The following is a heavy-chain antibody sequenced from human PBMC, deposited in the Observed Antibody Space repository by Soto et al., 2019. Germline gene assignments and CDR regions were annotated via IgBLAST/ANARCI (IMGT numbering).Heavy chain of an antibody. D-gene: IGHD6-19*01. CDR2: IWYDGSNK. Sequence: QVQLVESGGGGVQPGRSLRLSCAASGFTFSSYGMHWVRQAPGKGLEWVAVIWYDGSNKYYADSVKGRFTISRDNSKNTLYLQMNSLRAEDTAVYYCARDGDSSGWSGGGYNWFDPWGQGTLVTVSS. CDR1: GFTFSSYG. J-gene: IGHJ5*02. CDR3: ARDGDSSGWSGGGYNWFDP. V-gene: IGHV3-33*01.